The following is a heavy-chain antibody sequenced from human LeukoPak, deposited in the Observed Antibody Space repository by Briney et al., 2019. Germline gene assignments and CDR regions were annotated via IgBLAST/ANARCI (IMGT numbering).Heavy chain of an antibody. CDR1: GYSFTSYW. CDR2: IYPGDSDT. J-gene: IGHJ4*02. D-gene: IGHD6-19*01. Sequence: GESLKISCKGSGYSFTSYWIGWVRQVPGKGLEWMGIIYPGDSDTRYSPSFQGQVTISADKSISTAYLQWSSLKASDTAMYYCARHKGIAVAGTSFDYWGQGTLVTVSS. CDR3: ARHKGIAVAGTSFDY. V-gene: IGHV5-51*01.